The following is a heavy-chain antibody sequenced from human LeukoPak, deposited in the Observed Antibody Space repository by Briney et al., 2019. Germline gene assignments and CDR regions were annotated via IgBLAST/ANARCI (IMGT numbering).Heavy chain of an antibody. CDR2: IYHSGST. CDR3: ARRIHYYYYYMDV. V-gene: IGHV4-38-2*02. CDR1: GYSISSGYY. J-gene: IGHJ6*03. Sequence: SETLSLTCTVSGYSISSGYYWGWIRQPPGKGLEWIGSIYHSGSTYYNPSLKSRVTISVDTSKNQFSLKLSSVTAADTAVYYCARRIHYYYYYMDVWGKGTTVTVSS.